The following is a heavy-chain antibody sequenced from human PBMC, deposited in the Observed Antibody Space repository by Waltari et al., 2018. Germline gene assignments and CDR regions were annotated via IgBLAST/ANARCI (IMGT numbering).Heavy chain of an antibody. Sequence: QVQLQESGPGLVKPSQTLSLTCPVSGGSISSGSYYCSWIRQPAGKGLEWIGRIYTSGSTNYNPSLKSRVTISVDTSKNQFSLKLSSVTAADTAVYYCARDQEWLVLWGQGTLVTVSS. CDR2: IYTSGST. CDR1: GGSISSGSYY. J-gene: IGHJ4*02. D-gene: IGHD6-19*01. V-gene: IGHV4-61*02. CDR3: ARDQEWLVL.